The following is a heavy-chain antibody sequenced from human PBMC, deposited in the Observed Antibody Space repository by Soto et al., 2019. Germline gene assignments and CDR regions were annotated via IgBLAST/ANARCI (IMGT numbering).Heavy chain of an antibody. Sequence: GGSLRLSCAASGFTFSSYEMNWVRQAPGKGLEWVSYISSSGSTKYYADSVKGRFTISRDNAKKSLYLQMNSLRAEDTAVYYCARESCNSTTCPDWYFDLWGRGTLVTVSS. V-gene: IGHV3-48*03. J-gene: IGHJ2*01. D-gene: IGHD2-2*01. CDR2: ISSSGSTK. CDR3: ARESCNSTTCPDWYFDL. CDR1: GFTFSSYE.